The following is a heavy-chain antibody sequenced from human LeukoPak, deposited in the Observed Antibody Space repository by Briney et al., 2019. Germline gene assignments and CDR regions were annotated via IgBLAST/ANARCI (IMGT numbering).Heavy chain of an antibody. CDR2: INSDGSST. CDR1: GFTFSSYW. D-gene: IGHD3-22*01. Sequence: GGSLRLSCAASGFTFSSYWMHWVRQAPGKGLVWVSRINSDGSSTSYADSVKGRFTISRDNAKNTLYLQMNSLRAEDTAVYYCATSLYYDSSGYSVPFDIWGQGTMVTVSS. V-gene: IGHV3-74*01. J-gene: IGHJ3*02. CDR3: ATSLYYDSSGYSVPFDI.